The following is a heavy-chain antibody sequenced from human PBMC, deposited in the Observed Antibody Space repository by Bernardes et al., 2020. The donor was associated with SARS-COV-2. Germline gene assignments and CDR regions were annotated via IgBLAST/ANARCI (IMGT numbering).Heavy chain of an antibody. CDR1: GYTFTSYG. D-gene: IGHD3-10*01. Sequence: ASVKVSCKASGYTFTSYGISWVRQAPGQGLEWMGWISAYNGNTNYAQKLQGRVTMTTDTSTSTAYMELRSLRSDDTAVYYCASTCYGSGSYRLGCYYYGMDVWGQGTTVTVSS. CDR3: ASTCYGSGSYRLGCYYYGMDV. CDR2: ISAYNGNT. V-gene: IGHV1-18*01. J-gene: IGHJ6*02.